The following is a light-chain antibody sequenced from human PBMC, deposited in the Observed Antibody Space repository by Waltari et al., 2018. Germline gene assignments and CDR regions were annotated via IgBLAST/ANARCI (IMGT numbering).Light chain of an antibody. CDR1: QSVSSY. CDR2: DAS. V-gene: IGKV3-11*01. Sequence: EIVLTQSPATLSLSPGKRATLSCRASQSVSSYLAWYQQKPGQAPRLLIYDASNRAPGIPAKFSGSGSGTYFTLTISSLEPEDFAVYYCQQRSNWPALTFGGGTKVEIK. J-gene: IGKJ4*01. CDR3: QQRSNWPALT.